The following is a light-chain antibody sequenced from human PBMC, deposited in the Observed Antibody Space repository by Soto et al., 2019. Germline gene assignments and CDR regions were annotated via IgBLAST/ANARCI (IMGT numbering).Light chain of an antibody. CDR2: EVN. CDR3: SSYAGSSNV. Sequence: QSVLTQPPSASGCPGQSVAISCTVTSSYVGGYXYVSWYQXHXGKAPKLMIYEVNKRPSGVPDRFSGSKSGNTASLTVSGLQAEDEADYYCSSYAGSSNVFGTGTKVTVL. V-gene: IGLV2-8*01. J-gene: IGLJ1*01. CDR1: SSYVGGYXY.